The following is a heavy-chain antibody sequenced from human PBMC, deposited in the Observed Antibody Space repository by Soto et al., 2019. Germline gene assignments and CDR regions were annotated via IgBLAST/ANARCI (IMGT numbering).Heavy chain of an antibody. CDR3: AKDGGSGDDYYYYDMDV. CDR1: GGTFSSHT. CDR2: IIPILGIT. J-gene: IGHJ6*02. V-gene: IGHV1-69*08. D-gene: IGHD1-26*01. Sequence: QVQLVQSGAEVKKPGSSVKVSCKASGGTFSSHTINWVRQAPGQGLEWMGRIIPILGITNYAQRFQGRVTILADKVTSTAYMELSSLRSEDTAVYYCAKDGGSGDDYYYYDMDVGGQGTTVTVSS.